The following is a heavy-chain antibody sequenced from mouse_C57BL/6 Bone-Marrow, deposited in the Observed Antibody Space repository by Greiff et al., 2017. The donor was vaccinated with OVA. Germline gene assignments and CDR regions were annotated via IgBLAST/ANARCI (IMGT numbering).Heavy chain of an antibody. J-gene: IGHJ4*01. CDR3: ARRRAMDY. Sequence: EVKLMESGGGLVQPGGSLKLSCAASGFTFSDYYMYWVRQTPEKRLEWVAYISNGGGSTYYPDTVKGRFTISRDNAKNTLYLQMSPLKSEDTAMYYCARRRAMDYWGQGTSVTVSS. CDR1: GFTFSDYY. V-gene: IGHV5-12*01. CDR2: ISNGGGST.